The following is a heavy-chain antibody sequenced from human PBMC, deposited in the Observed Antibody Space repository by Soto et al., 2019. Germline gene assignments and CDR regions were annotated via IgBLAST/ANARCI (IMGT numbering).Heavy chain of an antibody. J-gene: IGHJ4*02. D-gene: IGHD1-1*01. CDR3: AHDDGDY. CDR1: GFTFSGSP. Sequence: EVQLVESGGGLVQPGGSLKLSCAASGFTFSGSPMHWVRQASGKGLEWVGRIRSKGDSYVTAYAASVKGRFTISREDSKNTAYLQMNSLKTEDTAVYYCAHDDGDYWGQGTLVTVSS. CDR2: IRSKGDSYVT. V-gene: IGHV3-73*01.